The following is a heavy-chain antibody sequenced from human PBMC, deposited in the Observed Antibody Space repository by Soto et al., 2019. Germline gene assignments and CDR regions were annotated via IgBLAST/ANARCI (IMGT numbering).Heavy chain of an antibody. CDR2: IIPIFGTA. D-gene: IGHD3-10*01. V-gene: IGHV1-69*06. J-gene: IGHJ4*02. CDR3: ERISAESSGSALDY. Sequence: QVQLVQSGAEVKKPGSSVKVSCKASGGTFSSYAISWVRQAPGQGLEWMGGIIPIFGTANYAQKFQGRVTITADKSTRTACMELSGRRAEDTAVNSCERISAESSGSALDYWGQGTLVTVSS. CDR1: GGTFSSYA.